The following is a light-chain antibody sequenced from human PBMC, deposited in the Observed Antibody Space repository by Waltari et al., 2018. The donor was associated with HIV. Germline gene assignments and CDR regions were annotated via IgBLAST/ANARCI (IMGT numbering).Light chain of an antibody. J-gene: IGLJ1*01. CDR1: TLRSYY. CDR2: DST. Sequence: SSDLTQDPAVSVALGETVRITCRGDTLRSYYAAWYQQKPGQAPILVIYDSTNRPSVIPDRFSGSTSGGTASLTITGAQAEDEADYYCNSRDSSDTSYVFGPGTYVTVL. V-gene: IGLV3-19*01. CDR3: NSRDSSDTSYV.